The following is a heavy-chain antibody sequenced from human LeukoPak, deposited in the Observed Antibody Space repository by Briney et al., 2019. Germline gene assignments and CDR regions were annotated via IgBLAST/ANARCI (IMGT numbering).Heavy chain of an antibody. CDR1: EFTFSSYG. J-gene: IGHJ1*01. Sequence: GRSLRLSCAASEFTFSSYGMHWVRQAPGKGLEWVAVISYDGSNKYYADSVKGRFTISRDNSKNTLYLQMNSPRTEDTAVYYCAKDPIGYCSGGSCYSGAQHFQHWGQGTLVTVSS. V-gene: IGHV3-30*18. CDR3: AKDPIGYCSGGSCYSGAQHFQH. D-gene: IGHD2-15*01. CDR2: ISYDGSNK.